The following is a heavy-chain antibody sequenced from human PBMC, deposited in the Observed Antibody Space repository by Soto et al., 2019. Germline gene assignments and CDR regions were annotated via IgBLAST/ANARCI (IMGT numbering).Heavy chain of an antibody. CDR2: IYSSGDT. Sequence: EVQLVESGGGLVQPGGSLRLSCAASGFSVSDNYMSWVRQAPGKGLEWISVIYSSGDTYYADSVKGRLTISRDNSRNTLYLQINDLWVEDAAIYYCARDPVYGSGVSFDPWGQGIPVTVSS. V-gene: IGHV3-66*01. CDR1: GFSVSDNY. D-gene: IGHD6-19*01. CDR3: ARDPVYGSGVSFDP. J-gene: IGHJ5*02.